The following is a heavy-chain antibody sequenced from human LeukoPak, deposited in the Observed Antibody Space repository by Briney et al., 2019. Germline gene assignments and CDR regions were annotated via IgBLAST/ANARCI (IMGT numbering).Heavy chain of an antibody. CDR1: GFTFGSYG. J-gene: IGHJ4*02. CDR3: VGWYYFDF. V-gene: IGHV3-48*02. CDR2: ISSGSSTI. D-gene: IGHD3-10*01. Sequence: PGGSLRLSCAASGFTFGSYGMNWVRQAPGKGLEWVSYISSGSSTIYYADSVKGRFTISRDNAMNLLYLQMSSLRDDDTAVYYCVGWYYFDFWGQGTLVTVSS.